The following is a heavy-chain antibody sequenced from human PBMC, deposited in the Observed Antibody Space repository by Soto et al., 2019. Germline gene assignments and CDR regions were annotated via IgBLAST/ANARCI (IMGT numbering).Heavy chain of an antibody. CDR2: IRPDNGDT. CDR1: GYNFMTYS. Sequence: ASVKVSCKTSGYNFMTYSIHWLRQAPGQRPEWMGWIRPDNGDTKYSEKLQGRVTMTRDTSATTVYMELSGLISEDTAVYFCAKEGGPWGQGTQVTVSS. V-gene: IGHV1-3*01. D-gene: IGHD3-16*01. J-gene: IGHJ5*02. CDR3: AKEGGP.